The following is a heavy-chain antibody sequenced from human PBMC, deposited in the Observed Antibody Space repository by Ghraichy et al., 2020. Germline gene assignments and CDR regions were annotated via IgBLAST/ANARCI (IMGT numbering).Heavy chain of an antibody. CDR1: GYTFTSYY. CDR3: ARDRMNYGSGQYGFDP. Sequence: ASVKVSCKASGYTFTSYYMHWVRQAPGQGLEWMGIINPSGGSTSYAQKFQGRVTMTRDTSTSTVYMELSSQRSEDTAVYYCARDRMNYGSGQYGFDPWGQGTLVTVSS. D-gene: IGHD3-10*01. V-gene: IGHV1-46*01. J-gene: IGHJ5*02. CDR2: INPSGGST.